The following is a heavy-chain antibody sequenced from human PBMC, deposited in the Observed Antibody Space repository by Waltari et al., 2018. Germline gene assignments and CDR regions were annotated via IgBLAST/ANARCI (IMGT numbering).Heavy chain of an antibody. V-gene: IGHV3-7*01. Sequence: EVQLVESGGGLVQPGGSLRLSCAPSGFTLSSFWMNWGRQTPGRGRGWGAGMKQDGSEKYYADSVKGRFTISRDNAKNSLYLQMNSLRAEDTAVYYCATSGWYCFDYWGQGTLVTVSS. CDR1: GFTLSSFW. CDR3: ATSGWYCFDY. J-gene: IGHJ4*02. CDR2: MKQDGSEK. D-gene: IGHD6-19*01.